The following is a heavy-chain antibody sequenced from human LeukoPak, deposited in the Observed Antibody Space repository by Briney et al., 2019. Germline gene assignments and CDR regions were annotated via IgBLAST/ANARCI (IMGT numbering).Heavy chain of an antibody. V-gene: IGHV4-59*01. CDR2: IHYSGST. Sequence: SETLSLTCTVSGGSIGSYYWSWVRQPPGKGLEWIGYIHYSGSTNYNPSLKSRVTTSIDTSKNQFSLKLSSVTAADTAVYYCARGGSSGYYPGEFDYWGQGTLVTVSS. D-gene: IGHD3-22*01. J-gene: IGHJ4*02. CDR3: ARGGSSGYYPGEFDY. CDR1: GGSIGSYY.